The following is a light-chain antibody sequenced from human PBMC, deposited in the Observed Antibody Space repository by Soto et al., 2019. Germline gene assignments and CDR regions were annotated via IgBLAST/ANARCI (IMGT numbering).Light chain of an antibody. CDR1: QSVGGSS. V-gene: IGKV3D-20*02. Sequence: DIVLTQSPGTLSLSPGERATLSCRASQSVGGSSLAWYQQRPGQAPRLLIYDTSNRATGIPDRFSGSGSGTDFTLTITSLEPEDFAVYYCQQRSNWPPTFGQGTRLEIK. CDR2: DTS. CDR3: QQRSNWPPT. J-gene: IGKJ5*01.